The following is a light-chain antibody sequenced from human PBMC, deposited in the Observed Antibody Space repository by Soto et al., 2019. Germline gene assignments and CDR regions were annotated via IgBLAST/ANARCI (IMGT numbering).Light chain of an antibody. J-gene: IGKJ1*01. CDR1: QSISSW. CDR2: KAS. V-gene: IGKV1-5*03. Sequence: DIQMTQSPSTLSASVGDRVTITCRASQSISSWLAWYQQKPGKAPKLLIYKASTLQSGVPSRFSGSGSGTEFTLSISSLQPHDFATYYCQYYNAFWTFGQGTKVEIK. CDR3: QYYNAFWT.